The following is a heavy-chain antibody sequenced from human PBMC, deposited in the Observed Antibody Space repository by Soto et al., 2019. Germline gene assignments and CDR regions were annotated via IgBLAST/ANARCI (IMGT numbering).Heavy chain of an antibody. CDR1: GFTFSTYA. Sequence: EAQLLESGGGLVRPGGSLRLSCVASGFTFSTYAMSWVRQAPGKGLEWVSALTPSGGETYYADSVKGRFTISRDNSMNALYLQMNCLRIADTAVYYCAHPRGYGVFDAYDIWGQGTMVTVSS. CDR2: LTPSGGET. V-gene: IGHV3-23*01. J-gene: IGHJ3*02. D-gene: IGHD4-17*01. CDR3: AHPRGYGVFDAYDI.